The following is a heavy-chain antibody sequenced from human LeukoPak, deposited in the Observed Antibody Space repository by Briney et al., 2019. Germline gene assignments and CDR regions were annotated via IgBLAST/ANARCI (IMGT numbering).Heavy chain of an antibody. CDR3: AKDLYVDTAMDLYYYYYGMDV. J-gene: IGHJ6*01. CDR1: GFAFSSYE. Sequence: QPGGSLRLSCAASGFAFSSYEMNWVRQTPGKGLEWISYIKTSDSNIYYPDSVKGRFTISRDNAKNTLYLQMNSLRAEDTAVYYCAKDLYVDTAMDLYYYYYGMDVWGQGTTVTVSS. CDR2: IKTSDSNI. V-gene: IGHV3-48*03. D-gene: IGHD5-18*01.